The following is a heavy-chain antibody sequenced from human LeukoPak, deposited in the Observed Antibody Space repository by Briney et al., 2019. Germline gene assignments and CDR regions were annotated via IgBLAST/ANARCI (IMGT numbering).Heavy chain of an antibody. J-gene: IGHJ6*03. CDR3: ARVGTKYYYYMDV. CDR2: IYYSGST. Sequence: PSETLSLTCTVSGGSISSSSYYWGWIRQPPGKGLEWIGSIYYSGSTYYNPSLKSRVTISVDTSKNQFSLKLSSVTAADTAVYYCARVGTKYYYYMDVWGKGTTITVSS. D-gene: IGHD2-8*01. CDR1: GGSISSSSYY. V-gene: IGHV4-39*07.